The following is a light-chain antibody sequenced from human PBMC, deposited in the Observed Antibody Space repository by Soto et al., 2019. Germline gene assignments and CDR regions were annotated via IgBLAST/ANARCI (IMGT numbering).Light chain of an antibody. Sequence: QSALIQPRSVSGSPGQSVTISCTGTSSDVGAYNYVSWYQQHPGKAPKAIIYDVSQRPSGVPDRFSGSKSANTASLTISGVRTEDEADYFCSSSTCSSTFAVFGTGTKVTVL. V-gene: IGLV2-11*01. CDR3: SSSTCSSTFAV. CDR1: SSDVGAYNY. J-gene: IGLJ1*01. CDR2: DVS.